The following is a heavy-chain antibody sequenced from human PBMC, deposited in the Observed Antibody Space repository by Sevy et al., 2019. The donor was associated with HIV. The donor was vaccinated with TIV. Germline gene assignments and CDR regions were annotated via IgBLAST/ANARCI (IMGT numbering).Heavy chain of an antibody. J-gene: IGHJ4*02. CDR1: GGSISSSSYY. D-gene: IGHD6-13*01. CDR2: IYYSGST. CDR3: ARLGGGSSSGN. V-gene: IGHV4-39*01. Sequence: SETLSLTCTVSGGSISSSSYYWGWIRQPPGKGRGWIGSIYYSGSTYYNPSLKSRVTISVDTSKNQFSLKLSSVTAADTAVYYCARLGGGSSSGNWGQGTLVTVSS.